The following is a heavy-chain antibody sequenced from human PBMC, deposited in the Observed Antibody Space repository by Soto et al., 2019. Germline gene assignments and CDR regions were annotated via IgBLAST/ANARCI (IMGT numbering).Heavy chain of an antibody. D-gene: IGHD5-18*01. CDR3: AKYTNGLFDP. V-gene: IGHV4-39*01. Sequence: QLQLQESGPGLVKPSETLSLTCSVSGGSIISNNYYWVWIRQPPGKGLEWIGTIYYNGNTYYSPSLKSRVTISVDTSQNQFSLKVTSVIAADTAVYYCAKYTNGLFDPRGQGTLVTVSS. CDR2: IYYNGNT. CDR1: GGSIISNNYY. J-gene: IGHJ5*02.